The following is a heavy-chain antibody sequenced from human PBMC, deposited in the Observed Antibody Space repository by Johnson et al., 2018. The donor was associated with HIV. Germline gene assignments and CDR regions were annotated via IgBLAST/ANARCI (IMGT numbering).Heavy chain of an antibody. CDR1: GFTVSSNY. CDR3: ARRVRGDFDWLPGRGDGFDI. CDR2: INSGGGT. J-gene: IGHJ3*02. V-gene: IGHV3-66*04. D-gene: IGHD3-9*01. Sequence: VQLVESGGGLVQPGGSLRLSCAASGFTVSSNYMTWVRQGPGKGLEWVSVINSGGGTYYADSVTGRFTISRDNSKNSLYLQMNSLRAEDTALYYCARRVRGDFDWLPGRGDGFDIWGQGTMVTVSS.